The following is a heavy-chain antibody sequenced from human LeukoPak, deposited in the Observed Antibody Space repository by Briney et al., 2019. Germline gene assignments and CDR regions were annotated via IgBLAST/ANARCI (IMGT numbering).Heavy chain of an antibody. J-gene: IGHJ4*02. D-gene: IGHD3-22*01. Sequence: ASVKVSCKASGYTFTGYYIYWVRQAPGQGLEWMGRINPNSGGSDHAQKFQGRVTMTMDTSITTAYMELSRLRSDDTAVYFCVKGHCLTNNCYDILTYFDSWGQGTLITVSS. CDR2: INPNSGGS. CDR3: VKGHCLTNNCYDILTYFDS. V-gene: IGHV1-2*06. CDR1: GYTFTGYY.